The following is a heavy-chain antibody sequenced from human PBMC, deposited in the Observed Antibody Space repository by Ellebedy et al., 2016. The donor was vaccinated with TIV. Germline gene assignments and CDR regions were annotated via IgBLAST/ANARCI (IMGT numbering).Heavy chain of an antibody. CDR3: ARHDRGYFASGGSNSFDI. CDR1: GYIFTNHW. CDR2: IYPGDSET. D-gene: IGHD3-10*01. Sequence: GESLKISCKASGYIFTNHWIAWVRQMPGQGLEWMGVIYPGDSETAYSPSFQGHVTISVDKSTTTAYLQWSSLRVSDTALYYCARHDRGYFASGGSNSFDIWGHGTAVGVSS. J-gene: IGHJ5*01. V-gene: IGHV5-51*01.